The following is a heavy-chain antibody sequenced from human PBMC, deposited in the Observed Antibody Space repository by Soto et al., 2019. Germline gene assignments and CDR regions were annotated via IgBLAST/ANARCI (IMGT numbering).Heavy chain of an antibody. J-gene: IGHJ4*02. CDR3: ARDFSPLAYYFTY. Sequence: EASEKCSCKASGYTFTNHGISWVRQAPGQGRERVGWISGYNANTKYAQNFQGRFTMSTNTSSNTSYMELRSLISDDPAVYYSARDFSPLAYYFTYCGQRTLVTVSS. V-gene: IGHV1-18*04. CDR1: GYTFTNHG. CDR2: ISGYNANT.